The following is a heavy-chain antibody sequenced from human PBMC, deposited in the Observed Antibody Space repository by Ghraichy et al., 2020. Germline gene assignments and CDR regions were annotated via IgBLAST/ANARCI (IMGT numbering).Heavy chain of an antibody. CDR3: ATYPWGSYRFDY. J-gene: IGHJ4*02. CDR2: IYYSGST. CDR1: GGSISSSSYY. D-gene: IGHD3-16*02. V-gene: IGHV4-39*01. Sequence: SETLSLTCTVSGGSISSSSYYWGWIRQPPGKGLEWIGSIYYSGSTYYNPSLKSRVTISVDTSKNQFSLKLSSVTAADTAVYYCATYPWGSYRFDYWGQGTLVTVSS.